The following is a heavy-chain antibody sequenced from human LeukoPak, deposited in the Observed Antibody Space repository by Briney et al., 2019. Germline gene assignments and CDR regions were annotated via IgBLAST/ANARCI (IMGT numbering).Heavy chain of an antibody. CDR3: ARILARQFTSFSDSSPYSYYYMDV. V-gene: IGHV1-8*01. CDR2: MNPNSGNT. CDR1: GYTFISYD. D-gene: IGHD2/OR15-2a*01. J-gene: IGHJ6*03. Sequence: ASVKVSCKASGYTFISYDINWVRQATGQGLEWMGWMNPNSGNTGYAQKFQGRVTMTRDTSISTAYMELSSLRSEDTAVYYCARILARQFTSFSDSSPYSYYYMDVWGKGTTVTVSS.